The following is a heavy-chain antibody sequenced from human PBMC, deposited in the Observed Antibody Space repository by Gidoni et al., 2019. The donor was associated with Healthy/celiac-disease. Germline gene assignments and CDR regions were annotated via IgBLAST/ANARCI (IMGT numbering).Heavy chain of an antibody. CDR1: GDSVSSNSAA. CDR2: TYYRSKWYN. CDR3: AREFRSRGRSWGPSPPFDY. Sequence: QVQLQQSGPGLVKPSQTLSLTCAISGDSVSSNSAAWNWIRQSPSRGLEWLGRTYYRSKWYNDYAVSVKSRITINPDTSKNQFSLQLNSVTPEDTAVYYCAREFRSRGRSWGPSPPFDYWGQGTLVTVSS. V-gene: IGHV6-1*01. D-gene: IGHD3-3*01. J-gene: IGHJ4*02.